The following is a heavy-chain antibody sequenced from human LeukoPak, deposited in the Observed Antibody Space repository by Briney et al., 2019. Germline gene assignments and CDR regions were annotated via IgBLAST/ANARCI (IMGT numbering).Heavy chain of an antibody. CDR1: GYSISSGYY. D-gene: IGHD2-21*01. J-gene: IGHJ4*02. CDR3: ARHYSDGPFDY. V-gene: IGHV4-38-2*02. CDR2: ICHSGST. Sequence: SETLSLTCTVSGYSISSGYYWGWIRQPPGKGLEWIGSICHSGSTYYNPSLKSRVTISVDTSKNQFSLKLSSVTAADTAVYYCARHYSDGPFDYWGQGTLVTVSS.